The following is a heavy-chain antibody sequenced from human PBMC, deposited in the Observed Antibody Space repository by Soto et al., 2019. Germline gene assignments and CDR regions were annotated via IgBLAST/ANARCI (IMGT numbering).Heavy chain of an antibody. Sequence: VASVKVSCKASGFTFTSSAVQWVRQARGQRLEWIGWIVVGSGSTNYAQKFQERVTMTRDTSTSTAYMELSSLRSEDTAVYYCARENDYIWGSYRSACGYWGQGTLVTVSS. CDR3: ARENDYIWGSYRSACGY. V-gene: IGHV1-58*01. CDR2: IVVGSGST. J-gene: IGHJ4*02. CDR1: GFTFTSSA. D-gene: IGHD3-16*02.